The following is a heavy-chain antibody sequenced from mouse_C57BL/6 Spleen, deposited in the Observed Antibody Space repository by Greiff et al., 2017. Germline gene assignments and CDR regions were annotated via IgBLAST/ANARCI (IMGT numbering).Heavy chain of an antibody. Sequence: DVQLVESGGGLVKPGGSLKLSCAASGFTFSDYGMHWVRQAPEKGLEWVAYISSGNSTIYYADTVKGRFTIYKDNAKNTLFLQMTSLRSEDTAMYYGAVYDFYAMDYWGQGTSVTVSS. D-gene: IGHD1-3*01. CDR3: AVYDFYAMDY. CDR2: ISSGNSTI. V-gene: IGHV5-17*01. CDR1: GFTFSDYG. J-gene: IGHJ4*01.